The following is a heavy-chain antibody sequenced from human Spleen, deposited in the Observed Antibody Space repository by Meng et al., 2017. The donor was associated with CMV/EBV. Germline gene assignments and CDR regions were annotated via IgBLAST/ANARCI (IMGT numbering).Heavy chain of an antibody. V-gene: IGHV1-69*16. Sequence: SVKVSCKASGYTFAAYFMHWVRQAPGQGLEWMGGIIPILGTANYAQKFQGRVTITTDESTSTAYMELSSLRSEDTAVYYCARGYCTNGVCYYFDYWGQGTLVTVSS. CDR2: IIPILGTA. D-gene: IGHD2-8*01. J-gene: IGHJ4*02. CDR3: ARGYCTNGVCYYFDY. CDR1: GYTFAAYF.